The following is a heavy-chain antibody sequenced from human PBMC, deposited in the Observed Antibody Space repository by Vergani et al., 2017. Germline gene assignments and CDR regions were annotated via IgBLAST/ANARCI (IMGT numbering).Heavy chain of an antibody. J-gene: IGHJ4*02. CDR2: IYTSGST. CDR1: GGSISSYY. Sequence: QVQLQESGPGLVKPSETLSLTCTVSGGSISSYYWSWIRQPAGKGLEWIGRIYTSGSTNYNPSLKSRVTMSVDTSKNQFSLKLSSVTAADTAVYYCARPYYSYGYADLYYFDYWGQGTLVTVSS. CDR3: ARPYYSYGYADLYYFDY. D-gene: IGHD5-18*01. V-gene: IGHV4-4*07.